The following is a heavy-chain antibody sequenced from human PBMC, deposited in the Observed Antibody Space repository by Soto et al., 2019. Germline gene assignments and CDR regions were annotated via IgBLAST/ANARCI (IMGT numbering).Heavy chain of an antibody. J-gene: IGHJ5*02. CDR2: ISGSGGST. CDR3: AKDPSSFYRQLDWFDP. D-gene: IGHD5-18*01. Sequence: PGGSLRLSCAASGFTFSSYAMSWVRQAPGKGLEWVSAISGSGGSTYYADSVKGRFTISRDNSKNTLYLQMNSLRAEDTAVYYCAKDPSSFYRQLDWFDPWGRGTLVTVSS. CDR1: GFTFSSYA. V-gene: IGHV3-23*01.